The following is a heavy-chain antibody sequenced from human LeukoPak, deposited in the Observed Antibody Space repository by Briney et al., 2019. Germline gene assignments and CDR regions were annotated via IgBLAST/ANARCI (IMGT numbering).Heavy chain of an antibody. J-gene: IGHJ4*02. CDR2: ISAYNGNT. Sequence: VASVKVSCKASGYTFIIYGISWVRQAPGQGLEWMGWISAYNGNTNYAQKLQGRVTMTTDTSTSTAYMELRSLRSDDTAVYYCARAVAGTNNYWGQGTLVTVSS. D-gene: IGHD6-19*01. V-gene: IGHV1-18*01. CDR3: ARAVAGTNNY. CDR1: GYTFIIYG.